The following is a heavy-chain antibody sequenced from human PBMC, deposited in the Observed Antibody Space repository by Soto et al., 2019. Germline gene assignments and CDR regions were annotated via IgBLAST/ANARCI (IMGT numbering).Heavy chain of an antibody. CDR1: GGTFSSYA. V-gene: IGHV1-69*01. J-gene: IGHJ6*02. Sequence: QVQLVQSGAEVKKPGSSVKVSCKASGGTFSSYAISWVRQAPGQGLEWMGGIIPIFGTANYAQKFQGRVTITADESTSTAYMELSSLRSEDTAVYYCATRGYSYGYSLYYYYHGMDVWGQGTTVTVSS. D-gene: IGHD5-18*01. CDR3: ATRGYSYGYSLYYYYHGMDV. CDR2: IIPIFGTA.